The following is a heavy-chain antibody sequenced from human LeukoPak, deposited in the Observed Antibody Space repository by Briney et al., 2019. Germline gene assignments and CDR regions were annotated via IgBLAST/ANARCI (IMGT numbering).Heavy chain of an antibody. V-gene: IGHV3-11*05. CDR2: ISGSSDSA. CDR1: GFGFSDHS. Sequence: GGSLRLSCAASGFGFSDHSMSRIRQAPGKGLEWVSFISGSSDSANYADSVKGRFTISRDNAKSSLYLQMNSLRAEDTAVYYCAREFYYRMDVWGQGTTVTVSS. J-gene: IGHJ6*02. CDR3: AREFYYRMDV.